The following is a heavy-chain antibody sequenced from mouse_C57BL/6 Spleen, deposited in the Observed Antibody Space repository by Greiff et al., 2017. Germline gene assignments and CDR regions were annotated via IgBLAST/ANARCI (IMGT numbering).Heavy chain of an antibody. CDR1: GFTFSDYY. CDR3: ARRAFYYGSSYDYAMDY. J-gene: IGHJ4*01. D-gene: IGHD1-1*01. V-gene: IGHV5-12*01. CDR2: ISNGGGST. Sequence: EVKLVESGGGLVQPGGSLKLSCAASGFTFSDYYMYWVRQTPEKRLEWVAYISNGGGSTYYPDTVKGRFTISRDNAKNTLYLQMSRLKSEDTAMYYCARRAFYYGSSYDYAMDYWGQGTSVTVSS.